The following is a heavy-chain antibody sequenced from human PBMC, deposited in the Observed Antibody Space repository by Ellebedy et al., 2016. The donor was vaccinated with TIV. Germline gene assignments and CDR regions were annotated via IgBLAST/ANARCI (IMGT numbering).Heavy chain of an antibody. J-gene: IGHJ5*02. CDR1: GFNFSSYW. CDR3: ARRASYGDYAVQVNPWFDP. D-gene: IGHD4-17*01. Sequence: GESLKISCAASGFNFSSYWMTWVRQAPGKGLEWVAKIRQEGDEIYYVESVKGRFTISRDNANNSLFLQMNSLRVEDTAVYYCARRASYGDYAVQVNPWFDPWGQGTLVTVSS. V-gene: IGHV3-7*01. CDR2: IRQEGDEI.